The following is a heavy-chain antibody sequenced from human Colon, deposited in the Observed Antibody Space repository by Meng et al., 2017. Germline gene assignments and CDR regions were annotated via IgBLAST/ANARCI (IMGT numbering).Heavy chain of an antibody. J-gene: IGHJ4*02. CDR2: INPSGGAT. D-gene: IGHD6-19*01. Sequence: QWLLVQAGAEVKKPGASVRVSCKASGYTFTSSYIHLVRQAPGQGLEWMGLINPSGGATVYAQKFQGRVTMTMDTSTTTVYMEMSRLTSEDTAIYYCAGGGDSSGWFGLAGWGQGTLVTVSS. V-gene: IGHV1-46*01. CDR1: GYTFTSSY. CDR3: AGGGDSSGWFGLAG.